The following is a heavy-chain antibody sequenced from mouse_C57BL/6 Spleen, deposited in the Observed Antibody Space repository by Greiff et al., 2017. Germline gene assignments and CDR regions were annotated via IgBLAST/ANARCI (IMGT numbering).Heavy chain of an antibody. CDR2: INPNNGGT. CDR3: ASPHYYCSSYPFDD. CDR1: GYTFTDYY. D-gene: IGHD1-1*01. J-gene: IGHJ2*01. V-gene: IGHV1-26*01. Sequence: EVQLQQSGPELVKPGASVKISCKASGYTFTDYYMNWVKQSHGKSLEWIGDINPNNGGTSYNQKFKGKATLTVDKSSSTAYMELRSLTSEDSAVYYCASPHYYCSSYPFDDWGQGTTLTVSS.